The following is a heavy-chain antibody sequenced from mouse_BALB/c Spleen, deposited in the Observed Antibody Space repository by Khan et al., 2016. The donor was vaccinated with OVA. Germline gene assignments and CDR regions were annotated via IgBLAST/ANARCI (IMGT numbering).Heavy chain of an antibody. CDR1: GYTFTSYT. D-gene: IGHD2-14*01. Sequence: VQLQESGAELARPGASVKMSCKASGYTFTSYTMHWVKQRPGQGLEWIGYINPSSGYTNYNQKFKDKATLTVDKSSSTAYMQLSSLTSEDSAVYYCAREGAYYRSDGWFAYWGQGTLVTVSA. J-gene: IGHJ3*01. CDR3: AREGAYYRSDGWFAY. CDR2: INPSSGYT. V-gene: IGHV1-4*01.